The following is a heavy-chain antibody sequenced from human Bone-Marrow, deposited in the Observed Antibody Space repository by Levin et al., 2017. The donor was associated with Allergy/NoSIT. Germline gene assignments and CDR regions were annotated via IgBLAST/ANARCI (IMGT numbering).Heavy chain of an antibody. CDR1: GFVFSNYA. Sequence: GESLKISCAASGFVFSNYAMTWVRQAPGRGLEWVSAITKDGDTTYYADSLRGRFTISRDNSKATLYLQMNSLRAEDTAVYSCAKYCTNGICGGSYAMDVWGQGTTVTVSS. D-gene: IGHD2-8*01. CDR2: ITKDGDTT. J-gene: IGHJ6*02. CDR3: AKYCTNGICGGSYAMDV. V-gene: IGHV3-23*01.